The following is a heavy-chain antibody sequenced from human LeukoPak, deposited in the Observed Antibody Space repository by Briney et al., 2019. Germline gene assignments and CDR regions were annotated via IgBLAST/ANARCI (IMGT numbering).Heavy chain of an antibody. CDR2: ISAYNGNT. Sequence: GASVKVSCKASGYTFTSYGISWVRQAPGQGLEWMGWISAYNGNTNYAQKLQGRVTMTTDTSTSTAYMELRSLRSDDTAVYYCARERVYSGPPDYYYYYGMDVWGQGTTVTVSS. J-gene: IGHJ6*02. V-gene: IGHV1-18*01. CDR1: GYTFTSYG. CDR3: ARERVYSGPPDYYYYYGMDV. D-gene: IGHD1-26*01.